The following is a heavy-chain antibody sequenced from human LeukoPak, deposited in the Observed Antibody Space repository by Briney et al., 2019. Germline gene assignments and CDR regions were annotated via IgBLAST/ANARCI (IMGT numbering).Heavy chain of an antibody. CDR1: AFIFSGHW. J-gene: IGHJ3*02. CDR3: ARGLTGDNDAFDI. Sequence: GGSLRLSCEGSAFIFSGHWMNWVRQTPGKGLEWVASIKEDGSERQYVDSVKGRFSISRDNTKGSLFLQLNSLRAEDTAVYYCARGLTGDNDAFDIWGQGTMVTVSS. CDR2: IKEDGSER. D-gene: IGHD7-27*01. V-gene: IGHV3-7*03.